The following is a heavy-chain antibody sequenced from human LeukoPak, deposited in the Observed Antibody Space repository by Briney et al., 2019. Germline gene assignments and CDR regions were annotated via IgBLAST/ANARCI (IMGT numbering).Heavy chain of an antibody. J-gene: IGHJ6*02. CDR3: ARDQGTPYTVTYYYYGMDV. CDR1: GYTFTGYY. D-gene: IGHD4-17*01. Sequence: ASVKVSCKASGYTFTGYYVHWVRQAPGQGLEWMGWINPNSGGTNYAQKFQGRVTMTRDTSISTAYMELSRLRSDDTAVYYCARDQGTPYTVTYYYYGMDVWGQGTTVTVSS. CDR2: INPNSGGT. V-gene: IGHV1-2*02.